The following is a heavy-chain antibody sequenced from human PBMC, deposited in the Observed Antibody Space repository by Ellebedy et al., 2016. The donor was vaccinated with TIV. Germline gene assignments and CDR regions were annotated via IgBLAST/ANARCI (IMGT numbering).Heavy chain of an antibody. Sequence: AASVKVSCKTSGGSFSRSAINWVRKAPGQGLEWMGRIIPILGIANYAEEFQGRVTITADKFTSTAYMELRSLRFEDTGVYYCARWDGYGGTFQGPFDWWGQGTLVTVSP. CDR3: ARWDGYGGTFQGPFDW. CDR1: GGSFSRSA. V-gene: IGHV1-69*04. CDR2: IIPILGIA. J-gene: IGHJ4*02. D-gene: IGHD4/OR15-4a*01.